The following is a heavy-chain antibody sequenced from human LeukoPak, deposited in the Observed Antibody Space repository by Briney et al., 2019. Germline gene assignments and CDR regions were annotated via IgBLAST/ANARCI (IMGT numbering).Heavy chain of an antibody. V-gene: IGHV4-34*01. J-gene: IGHJ5*02. Sequence: PSETLSLTCAVYGGSFSGYYWSWIRQPPGKGLGWIGEINHSGSTNYNPSLKSRVTISVDTSKNQFSLKLSSVTAADTAVYYCARGEYQLLFLGWFDPWGQGTLVTVSS. CDR3: ARGEYQLLFLGWFDP. D-gene: IGHD2-2*01. CDR2: INHSGST. CDR1: GGSFSGYY.